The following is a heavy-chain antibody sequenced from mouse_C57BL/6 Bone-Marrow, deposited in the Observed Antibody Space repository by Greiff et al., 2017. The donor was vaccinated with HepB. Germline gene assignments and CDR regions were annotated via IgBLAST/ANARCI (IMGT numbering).Heavy chain of an antibody. V-gene: IGHV1-64*01. CDR2: IHPNSGST. Sequence: VQLQQPGAELVKPGASVKLSCKASGYTFTSYWMHWVKQRPGQGLEWIGTIHPNSGSTNYNEKFKSKATLTVDKSSSTAYMQLSSLTSEDSAVYYCARDGDGYYFDYWGQGTTLTVSS. CDR3: ARDGDGYYFDY. D-gene: IGHD2-3*01. J-gene: IGHJ2*01. CDR1: GYTFTSYW.